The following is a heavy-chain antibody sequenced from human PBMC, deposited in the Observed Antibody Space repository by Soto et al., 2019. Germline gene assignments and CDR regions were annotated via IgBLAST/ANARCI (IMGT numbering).Heavy chain of an antibody. CDR3: KRAEHNDILTGYFDY. D-gene: IGHD3-9*01. V-gene: IGHV3-74*01. J-gene: IGHJ4*02. CDR1: GFTFSSYW. CDR2: ISGDGRTT. Sequence: PGGSLRLSCAASGFTFSSYWMHWVHQAPGKGLVWVSRISGDGRTTSYVDSVKGRLTISRDNAKNTLFLQMNSLSVEDSGVYFCKRAEHNDILTGYFDYWGQGALVTVSS.